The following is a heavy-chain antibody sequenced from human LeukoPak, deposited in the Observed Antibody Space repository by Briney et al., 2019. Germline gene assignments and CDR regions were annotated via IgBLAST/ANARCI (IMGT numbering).Heavy chain of an antibody. J-gene: IGHJ4*02. CDR3: AREYYDILTGYYRLGYFDY. CDR2: IKQDGSKK. V-gene: IGHV3-7*01. CDR1: GFTFSSYW. D-gene: IGHD3-9*01. Sequence: GGSLRLSCAASGFTFSSYWMSWVRQAPGKGLEWVANIKQDGSKKYYVDSMKGRSTISRDNAKNSLYLQMNSLRAEDTAVYYCAREYYDILTGYYRLGYFDYWGQGTLVTVSS.